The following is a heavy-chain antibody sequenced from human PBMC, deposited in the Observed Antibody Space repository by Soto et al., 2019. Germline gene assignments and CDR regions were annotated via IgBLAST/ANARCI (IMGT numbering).Heavy chain of an antibody. D-gene: IGHD3-22*01. J-gene: IGHJ4*02. Sequence: ASVKVSCKAYGYISSRYAIHWVRQAPGQRLEWMGWIDAGNGHTKYSQRLQGRVTITRDTSATTAYMELNSLRSEDTAVYYCARGRNHDSSGYYAYWGRGTLVTVSS. V-gene: IGHV1-3*01. CDR2: IDAGNGHT. CDR3: ARGRNHDSSGYYAY. CDR1: GYISSRYA.